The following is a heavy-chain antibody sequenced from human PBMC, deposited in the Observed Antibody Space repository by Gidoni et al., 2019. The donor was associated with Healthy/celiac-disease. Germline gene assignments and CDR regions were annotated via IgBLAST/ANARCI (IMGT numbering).Heavy chain of an antibody. Sequence: EVQLLESGGGLVQPGGSLRLSSAASGFTFSSYAMSWVRQAPGKGLEWVSAISGSGGSTYYADSVKGRFTISRDNSKNTLYLQMNSLRAEDTAVYYCARGSGSYLYYYYYGMDVWGQGTTVTVSS. J-gene: IGHJ6*02. CDR3: ARGSGSYLYYYYYGMDV. D-gene: IGHD3-10*01. V-gene: IGHV3-23*01. CDR1: GFTFSSYA. CDR2: ISGSGGST.